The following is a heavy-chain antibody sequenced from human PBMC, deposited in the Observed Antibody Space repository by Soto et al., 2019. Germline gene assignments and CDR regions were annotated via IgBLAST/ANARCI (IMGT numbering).Heavy chain of an antibody. CDR3: AREFSDYYGSGSYSNWFDP. CDR1: GYTFTSYG. CDR2: ISAYNGNT. D-gene: IGHD3-10*01. V-gene: IGHV1-18*01. J-gene: IGHJ5*02. Sequence: QVQLVQCGAEVKKPGASVKVSCKASGYTFTSYGISWVRQAPGQGLEWMGWISAYNGNTNYAQKLQGRVTMTTDTSTSTAYMELRSLRSDDTAVYYCAREFSDYYGSGSYSNWFDPWGQGTLVTVSS.